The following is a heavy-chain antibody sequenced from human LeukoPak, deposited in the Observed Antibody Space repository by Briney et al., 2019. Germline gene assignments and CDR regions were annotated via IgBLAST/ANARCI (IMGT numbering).Heavy chain of an antibody. Sequence: GGSLRLSCAASGFTVSSNDMSWVRQAPGKVLEWVSLLYSGGNTYYADSMKGRLTISRDNSKNTLFLQMNSLRAEDTAVYYCASILRGAIDIRGQGTMVTVSS. V-gene: IGHV3-53*01. CDR1: GFTVSSND. CDR2: LYSGGNT. CDR3: ASILRGAIDI. J-gene: IGHJ3*02.